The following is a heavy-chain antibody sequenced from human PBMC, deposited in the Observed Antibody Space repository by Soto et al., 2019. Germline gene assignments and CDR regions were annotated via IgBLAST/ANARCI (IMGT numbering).Heavy chain of an antibody. CDR1: GNTFTTYW. J-gene: IGHJ6*02. V-gene: IGHV5-51*01. Sequence: GESLKISCNVSGNTFTTYWIAWVRQMPGKGLEWMGIIYPGDSDTRYSPSFQGQVTISVDKSINTAYLQWSSLKASDTAMYYCARYGYSSKLYYYYGMDVWGQGTSVTVSS. CDR2: IYPGDSDT. CDR3: ARYGYSSKLYYYYGMDV. D-gene: IGHD5-12*01.